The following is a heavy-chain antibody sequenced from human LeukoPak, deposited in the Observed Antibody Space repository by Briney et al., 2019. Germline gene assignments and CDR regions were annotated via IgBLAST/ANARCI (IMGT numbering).Heavy chain of an antibody. D-gene: IGHD2-21*02. J-gene: IGHJ4*02. Sequence: GGSLRLSCAASGFTFSSYAMSWVRQAPGKELEWVSAISGSGGSTYYADSVKGRFTISRDNSKNTLYLQMNSLRAEDTAVYYCAKEGYCGGDCYLPFDYWGQGTLVTVSS. CDR1: GFTFSSYA. V-gene: IGHV3-23*01. CDR3: AKEGYCGGDCYLPFDY. CDR2: ISGSGGST.